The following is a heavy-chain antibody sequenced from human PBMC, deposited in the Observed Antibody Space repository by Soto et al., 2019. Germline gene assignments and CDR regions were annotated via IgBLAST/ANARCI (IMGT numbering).Heavy chain of an antibody. CDR1: GYTFTSYG. CDR3: ARDLGQQLFXY. J-gene: IGHJ4*02. Sequence: ASVKVSCKASGYTFTSYGSSWVRQAPGQGLEWMGWISAYNGNKKYAQKLQGRVTMTTDTSTSTAYMELRSLRSDDTAVYYCARDLGQQLFXYWGQGTLVTVSS. V-gene: IGHV1-18*01. D-gene: IGHD6-13*01. CDR2: ISAYNGNK.